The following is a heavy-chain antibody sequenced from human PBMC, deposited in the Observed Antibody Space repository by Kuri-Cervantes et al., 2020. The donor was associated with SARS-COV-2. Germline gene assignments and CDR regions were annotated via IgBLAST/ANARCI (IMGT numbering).Heavy chain of an antibody. V-gene: IGHV4-59*01. CDR1: GGSISSYY. J-gene: IGHJ4*02. CDR2: IYYSGST. Sequence: SETLSLTCTVSGGSISSYYWSWIRQPPGKGLEWIGYIYYSGSTNYSPSLKSRVTISVDTSKNQFSLKLSSVTAADTAVYYCARAGYSGSYSNYFDYWGQGTLVTVSS. D-gene: IGHD1-26*01. CDR3: ARAGYSGSYSNYFDY.